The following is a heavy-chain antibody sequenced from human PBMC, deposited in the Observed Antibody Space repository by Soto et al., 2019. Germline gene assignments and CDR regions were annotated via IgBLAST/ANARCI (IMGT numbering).Heavy chain of an antibody. CDR1: GGSISSSSYY. CDR3: ARIVDTAMVFDY. J-gene: IGHJ4*02. V-gene: IGHV4-39*07. CDR2: IYYSGST. Sequence: SETLSLTCTVSGGSISSSSYYWGWIRQPPGKGLEWIGCIYYSGSTNYTPSLKSRVTISVDTSKNQFSQKLSSVTAADTAVYYCARIVDTAMVFDYWGQGTLVTVSS. D-gene: IGHD5-18*01.